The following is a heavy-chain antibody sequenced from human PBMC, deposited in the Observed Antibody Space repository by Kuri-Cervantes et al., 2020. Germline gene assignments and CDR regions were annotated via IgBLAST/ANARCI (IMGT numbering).Heavy chain of an antibody. CDR1: GFTFSSYS. CDR3: ARSSYDSSGYYYLGLDY. CDR2: ISSSSSTI. V-gene: IGHV3-48*01. D-gene: IGHD3-22*01. Sequence: GESLKISCAASGFTFSSYSMNWVRQAPGKGLEWVSYISSSSSTIYYADSVKGRFTISRDNSKSTLYLQMNSLRAEDTAVYYCARSSYDSSGYYYLGLDYWGQGTLVTVSS. J-gene: IGHJ4*02.